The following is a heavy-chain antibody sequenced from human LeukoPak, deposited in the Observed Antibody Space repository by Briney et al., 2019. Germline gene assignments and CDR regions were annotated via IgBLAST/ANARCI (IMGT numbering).Heavy chain of an antibody. CDR2: ISGSGSST. CDR3: AKAHVQLERENWFDP. Sequence: GGSLRLSCAASGFTFSSYDMSWVRQAPGKGVEWVSAISGSGSSTYYADSVKGRFTISRDNSKNTLYLQMNSLRAEDTAVYYCAKAHVQLERENWFDPWGQGTLVTVSS. D-gene: IGHD1-1*01. J-gene: IGHJ5*02. V-gene: IGHV3-23*01. CDR1: GFTFSSYD.